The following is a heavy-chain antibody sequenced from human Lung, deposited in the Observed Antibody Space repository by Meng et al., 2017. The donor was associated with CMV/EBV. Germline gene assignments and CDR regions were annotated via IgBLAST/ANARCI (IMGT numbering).Heavy chain of an antibody. CDR3: ATTSSGGFNYFES. Sequence: SETXSLTCTVSGGSISSSSHYWGWIRQPPGKGLEWIATIYYNGGTSYNPSLKSRVTISLDTSKNQFSLKLNSVTAADTAVYYCATTSSGGFNYFESWGQGXLVTVSS. CDR2: IYYNGGT. V-gene: IGHV4-39*01. D-gene: IGHD6-19*01. CDR1: GGSISSSSHY. J-gene: IGHJ4*02.